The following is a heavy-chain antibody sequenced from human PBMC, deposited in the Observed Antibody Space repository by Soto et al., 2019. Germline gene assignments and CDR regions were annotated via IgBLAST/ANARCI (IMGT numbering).Heavy chain of an antibody. CDR1: GGSISSGNYY. CDR3: ARVVLGPTTVTRGWFDP. J-gene: IGHJ5*02. D-gene: IGHD4-17*01. CDR2: IYYSGST. V-gene: IGHV4-31*03. Sequence: QVQLQESGPGLVKPSQTLSLTCTVSGGSISSGNYYWSWIRQHPEKGLEWIGYIYYSGSTYYNPSLKSRVTISVDTSKNQFSLKLSSVTAADTAVYYCARVVLGPTTVTRGWFDPWGQGTLVTVSS.